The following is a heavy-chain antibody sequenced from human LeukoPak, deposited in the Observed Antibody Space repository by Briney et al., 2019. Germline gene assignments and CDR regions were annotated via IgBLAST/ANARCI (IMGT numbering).Heavy chain of an antibody. Sequence: ASVKVSCKASGYTFTGYYMHWVRQAPGQGLEWMGWINPNSGGTNYAQKFQGRVTMTRDTSISTAYMELSRLRSDDTAVYYCASTYCGGDCYSSAFDIWGQGTMVTVSS. CDR3: ASTYCGGDCYSSAFDI. V-gene: IGHV1-2*02. J-gene: IGHJ3*02. CDR1: GYTFTGYY. CDR2: INPNSGGT. D-gene: IGHD2-21*02.